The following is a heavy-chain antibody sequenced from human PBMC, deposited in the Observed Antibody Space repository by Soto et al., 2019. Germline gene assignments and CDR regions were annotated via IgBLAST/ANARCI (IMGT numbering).Heavy chain of an antibody. V-gene: IGHV3-9*01. CDR2: ISWSGDNM. CDR3: VKVSYSSLTTLGSAFDV. D-gene: IGHD4-4*01. J-gene: IGHJ3*01. Sequence: QLVESGGGLVQPGRSLRLSCAASGFTFDDYAMHWVRQAPGKGLEWVSGISWSGDNMAYADSVKGRFITSRDYVKNSLYLQMNSLRVEDTALYHCVKVSYSSLTTLGSAFDVWGQGTMVTVS. CDR1: GFTFDDYA.